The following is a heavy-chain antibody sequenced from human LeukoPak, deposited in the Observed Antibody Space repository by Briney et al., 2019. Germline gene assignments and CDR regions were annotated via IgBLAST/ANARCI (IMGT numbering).Heavy chain of an antibody. CDR2: ISTDGSSR. D-gene: IGHD2/OR15-2a*01. V-gene: IGHV3-74*01. CDR3: ASYLTSIPSGMDV. CDR1: GFTFSSYW. Sequence: GGSLRLSCAASGFTFSSYWMHWLRQEPRKGLVWVSRISTDGSSRSYADSVKGRFTISKDNGKNTLYLQMNSLRAEDTAVYYCASYLTSIPSGMDVWGQGATVTVSS. J-gene: IGHJ6*02.